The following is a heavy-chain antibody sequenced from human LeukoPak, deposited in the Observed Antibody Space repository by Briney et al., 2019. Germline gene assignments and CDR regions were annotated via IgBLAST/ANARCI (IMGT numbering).Heavy chain of an antibody. CDR2: IIPIFGTA. V-gene: IGHV1-69*13. CDR1: GGTFSSYA. Sequence: SVKVSCKASGGTFSSYAISWVRQAPGQGLEWMGGIIPIFGTANYAQKFQGRVTITADESTSTAYMELSSLRSEDTAVYYCAREEVAARRSYYYGMDVWGQGTTVAVSS. J-gene: IGHJ6*02. CDR3: AREEVAARRSYYYGMDV. D-gene: IGHD6-6*01.